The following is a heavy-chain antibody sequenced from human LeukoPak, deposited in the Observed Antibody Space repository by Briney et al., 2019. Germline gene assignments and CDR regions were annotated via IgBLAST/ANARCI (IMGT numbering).Heavy chain of an antibody. J-gene: IGHJ5*02. V-gene: IGHV3-66*01. CDR3: ARLLQHCSGGSCYSLWQSSWFDP. CDR1: GFTVSSNY. D-gene: IGHD2-15*01. Sequence: GGSLRLSCAASGFTVSSNYMSWVRQAPGKGLEWVSVIYSGGSTYYAESVKGRFTISRDNFKNTMYLQMNGLRAEDTAVYYGARLLQHCSGGSCYSLWQSSWFDPWGQGTLVTVSS. CDR2: IYSGGST.